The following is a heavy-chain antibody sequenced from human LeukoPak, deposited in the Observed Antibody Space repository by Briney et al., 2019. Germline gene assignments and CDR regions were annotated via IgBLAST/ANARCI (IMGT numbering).Heavy chain of an antibody. Sequence: SVKVSCKASGGTFSSYAISWVRQAPGQGLEWMGRIIPILGIANYAQKFQGRVTITADKSTSTAYMELSSLRSEDTAVYYCAKRASSSWPGGYWGQGTLVTVSS. V-gene: IGHV1-69*04. J-gene: IGHJ4*02. D-gene: IGHD6-13*01. CDR3: AKRASSSWPGGY. CDR1: GGTFSSYA. CDR2: IIPILGIA.